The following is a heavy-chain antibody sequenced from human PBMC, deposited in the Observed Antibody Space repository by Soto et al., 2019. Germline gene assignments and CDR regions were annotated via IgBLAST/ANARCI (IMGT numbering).Heavy chain of an antibody. Sequence: ASVKVSCKASGYTFTSYYMHWVRQAPGQGLEWIGIINPSGGSTSYAQKFQGRVTMTRDTSTSTVYMELSSLRSEDTAVYYCAKSSRSYDILTGYYKGGDAFDIWGQGTMVTVSS. CDR2: INPSGGST. D-gene: IGHD3-9*01. V-gene: IGHV1-46*01. CDR3: AKSSRSYDILTGYYKGGDAFDI. J-gene: IGHJ3*02. CDR1: GYTFTSYY.